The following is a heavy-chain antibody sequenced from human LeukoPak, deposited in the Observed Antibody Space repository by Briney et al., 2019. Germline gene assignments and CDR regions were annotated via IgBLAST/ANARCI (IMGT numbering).Heavy chain of an antibody. V-gene: IGHV4-31*03. CDR2: IYYSGST. J-gene: IGHJ4*02. CDR1: GASVSSGGYY. Sequence: SETLSLTCTVSGASVSSGGYYWGWIRQHPGKGLEWIGYIYYSGSTYYNPSLKSRVSISVDTSKNQFSLKLTSVTAADTAVYYCARDSAPGSPFGYFDYWGQGSLVTVSS. D-gene: IGHD6-13*01. CDR3: ARDSAPGSPFGYFDY.